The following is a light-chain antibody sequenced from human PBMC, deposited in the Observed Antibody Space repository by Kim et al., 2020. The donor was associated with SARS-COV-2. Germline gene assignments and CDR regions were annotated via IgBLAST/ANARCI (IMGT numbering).Light chain of an antibody. V-gene: IGKV3-15*01. J-gene: IGKJ4*01. CDR1: QSIRSD. CDR2: AAS. Sequence: IVLTQSPVILSVSPGERATLSCKASQSIRSDFLAWYQQKPGQAPRLLIHAASTRATGIPARFSGSGSGTDFTLTISSLQSEDFALYYCQQFNNWTPGITFGGGTRVDIK. CDR3: QQFNNWTPGIT.